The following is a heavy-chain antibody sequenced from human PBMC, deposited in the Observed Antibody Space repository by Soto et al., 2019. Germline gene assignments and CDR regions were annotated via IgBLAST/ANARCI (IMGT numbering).Heavy chain of an antibody. D-gene: IGHD3-22*01. CDR1: GYTFTGYY. J-gene: IGHJ6*02. Sequence: ASVKVSCKASGYTFTGYYMHRVRQAPGQGLEWMGWINPNSGGTNYAQKFQGWVTMTRDTSISTAYMELSRLRSDDTAVYYCARAYYDSSGLDVWGQGTTVTVSS. V-gene: IGHV1-2*04. CDR3: ARAYYDSSGLDV. CDR2: INPNSGGT.